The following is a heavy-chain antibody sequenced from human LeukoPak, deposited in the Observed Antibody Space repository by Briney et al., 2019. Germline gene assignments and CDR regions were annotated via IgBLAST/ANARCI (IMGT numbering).Heavy chain of an antibody. CDR1: GLIFTNYF. D-gene: IGHD3-3*01. CDR3: ATDRGWRTSGYYLYYFEY. CDR2: IKHDGSEK. J-gene: IGHJ4*02. Sequence: GGSLRLSCAASGLIFTNYFMSWVRQAPGKGLEWVASIKHDGSEKYYVDSVRGRFTISRDNTINSLYLQMSSLRAEDTAVYYCATDRGWRTSGYYLYYFEYWGQGTLVTYSS. V-gene: IGHV3-7*01.